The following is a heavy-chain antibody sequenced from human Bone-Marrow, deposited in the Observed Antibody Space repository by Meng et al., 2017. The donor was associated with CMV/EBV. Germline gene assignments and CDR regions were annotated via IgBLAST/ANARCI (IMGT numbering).Heavy chain of an antibody. CDR3: AKVWDSSGYLLYGEVGYGMDV. Sequence: SLKISCVASGFTFDDYAMHWVRQTPGKGLEWVSGISWNSGSIGYADSVRGRFTISRDNAKNSLYLQVDSLRAEDTAVYYCAKVWDSSGYLLYGEVGYGMDVWGQGTTVTVSS. CDR2: ISWNSGSI. D-gene: IGHD3-22*01. J-gene: IGHJ6*02. V-gene: IGHV3-9*01. CDR1: GFTFDDYA.